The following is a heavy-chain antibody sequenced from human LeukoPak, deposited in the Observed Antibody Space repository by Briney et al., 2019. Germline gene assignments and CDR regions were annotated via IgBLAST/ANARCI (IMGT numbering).Heavy chain of an antibody. CDR3: AKDTGYYYDSSNYYGY. J-gene: IGHJ4*02. CDR2: ISWNSGSI. CDR1: GFTFDDYA. V-gene: IGHV3-9*01. Sequence: SLRLSCAASGFTFDDYAMHWVRQAPGKGLEWVSGISWNSGSIGYADSVEGRFTISRDNAKNSLYLQMNSLRAEDTALYYCAKDTGYYYDSSNYYGYWGQGTLVTVSS. D-gene: IGHD3-22*01.